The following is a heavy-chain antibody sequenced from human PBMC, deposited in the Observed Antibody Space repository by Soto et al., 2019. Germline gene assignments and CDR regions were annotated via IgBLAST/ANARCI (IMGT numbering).Heavy chain of an antibody. J-gene: IGHJ6*02. CDR3: AREGAGGFGMDV. Sequence: PSDTLSLTCNVSCGSIRSNYWSWIRQPAGKALEWIGRIYTSGTTNYNPSLKSRATMLIDTSKNQFSLILSSVTAADTGVYYCAREGAGGFGMDVWGQGTTVTVSS. CDR2: IYTSGTT. CDR1: CGSIRSNY. V-gene: IGHV4-4*07. D-gene: IGHD1-26*01.